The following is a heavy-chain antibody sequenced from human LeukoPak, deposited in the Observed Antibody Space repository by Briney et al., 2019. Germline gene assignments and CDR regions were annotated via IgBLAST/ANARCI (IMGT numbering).Heavy chain of an antibody. CDR1: NYTYTDYG. D-gene: IGHD1-26*01. CDR2: INPNSGGT. Sequence: ASVKVSCKASNYTYTDYGINWVRQAPGQGLEWMGWINPNSGGTNYAQKFQGRVTMTRDTSISTAYMELSRLRSDDTAVYYCARDNSVGDNAWWFDPWGQGTLVTVSS. J-gene: IGHJ5*02. CDR3: ARDNSVGDNAWWFDP. V-gene: IGHV1-2*02.